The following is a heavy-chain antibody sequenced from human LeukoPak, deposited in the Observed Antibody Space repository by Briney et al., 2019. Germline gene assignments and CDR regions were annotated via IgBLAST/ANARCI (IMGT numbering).Heavy chain of an antibody. V-gene: IGHV1-46*01. CDR2: INPSGGST. D-gene: IGHD6-13*01. J-gene: IGHJ4*02. CDR3: ARDWSTTGSWYNDNEDY. CDR1: GYTFTSYY. Sequence: ASVKVSCKASGYTFTSYYMHWVRQAPGQGLEWMGIINPSGGSTSYAQKFQGRVTMTRDTSTSTVYMELSSLRSEDTAVYYCARDWSTTGSWYNDNEDYWGQGTLVTVSP.